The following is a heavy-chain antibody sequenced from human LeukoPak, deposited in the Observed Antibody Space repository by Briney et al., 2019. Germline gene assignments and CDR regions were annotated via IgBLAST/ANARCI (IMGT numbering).Heavy chain of an antibody. CDR1: GGSINSGNSY. D-gene: IGHD2-15*01. J-gene: IGHJ6*03. CDR3: ARTMVANYYYYYMDV. Sequence: EPSETLSLTCTVSGGSINSGNSYWNWIRQPAGKGLEWIGRIYSSGSTNYNPSLKSRVTVSVDTSNNQFSLNLSSVTAADTAVYYCARTMVANYYYYYMDVWGKGTTVTISS. CDR2: IYSSGST. V-gene: IGHV4-61*02.